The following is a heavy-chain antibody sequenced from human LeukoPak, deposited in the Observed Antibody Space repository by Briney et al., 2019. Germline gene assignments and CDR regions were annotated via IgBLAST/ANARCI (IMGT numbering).Heavy chain of an antibody. CDR2: IYHSGST. CDR3: ARGKSRGSHIDY. D-gene: IGHD1-26*01. J-gene: IGHJ4*02. Sequence: PSETLSLTCTVSGYSISNDYYWGWIRQSPGKGLEWIGSIYHSGSTYYNPSLKSRVTISVGTSKNQFSLKLSSVTAADTAVYYCARGKSRGSHIDYWGQGTLVTVSS. CDR1: GYSISNDYY. V-gene: IGHV4-38-2*02.